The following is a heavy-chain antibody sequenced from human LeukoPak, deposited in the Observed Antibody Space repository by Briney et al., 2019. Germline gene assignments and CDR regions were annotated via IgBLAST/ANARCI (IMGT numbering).Heavy chain of an antibody. Sequence: GGSLRLSCAASGFAFNTYAMTWVRQAPEKALQWVSTISTSGRATYYADSVEGRFTISRDNSKNTLYLQMNSLRADDTAVYYCAKARGSSVYEPFDYWGQGTQVTVSP. CDR2: ISTSGRAT. D-gene: IGHD5/OR15-5a*01. V-gene: IGHV3-23*01. CDR3: AKARGSSVYEPFDY. CDR1: GFAFNTYA. J-gene: IGHJ4*02.